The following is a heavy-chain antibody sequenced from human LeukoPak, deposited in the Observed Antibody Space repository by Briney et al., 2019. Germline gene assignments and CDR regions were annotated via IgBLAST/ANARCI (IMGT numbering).Heavy chain of an antibody. J-gene: IGHJ4*02. CDR2: VNSDGSST. CDR1: GFTFSSYW. CDR3: ARGAPVIVVVVAATPDY. V-gene: IGHV3-74*01. Sequence: GGSLRLSCAASGFTFSSYWMHWVRQAPGKGLVWVSRVNSDGSSTSYADSVKGRFTISRDNAKNTLYLQMNSLRAEDTAVYYCARGAPVIVVVVAATPDYWGQRTLVTVSS. D-gene: IGHD2-15*01.